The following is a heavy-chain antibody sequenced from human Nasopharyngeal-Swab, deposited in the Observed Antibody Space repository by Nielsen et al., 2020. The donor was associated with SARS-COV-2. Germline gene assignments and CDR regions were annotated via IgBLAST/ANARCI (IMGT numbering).Heavy chain of an antibody. D-gene: IGHD3-16*01. J-gene: IGHJ4*02. CDR3: ARRRPILHLGEFSSSFDS. Sequence: GGSLRLSCETSGFTFSDYTMNWVRQAPGKGLEWVSCITSTSAYIYYADSVKGRFTISRDSSKNTVYLQMNSLRPEDTAVYYCARRRPILHLGEFSSSFDSWGQGTLVTVSS. CDR1: GFTFSDYT. V-gene: IGHV3-21*01. CDR2: ITSTSAYI.